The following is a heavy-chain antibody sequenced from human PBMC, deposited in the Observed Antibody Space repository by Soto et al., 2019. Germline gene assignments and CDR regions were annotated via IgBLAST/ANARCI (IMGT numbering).Heavy chain of an antibody. CDR3: ARLEGLAANPYYFAF. D-gene: IGHD3-9*01. CDR2: IYYRGNA. J-gene: IGHJ4*02. CDR1: DGSSKSHSCY. V-gene: IGHV4-39*01. Sequence: LEPQSVPWTVSDGSSKSHSCYRVWIRKTPGKGLEWIGSIYYRGNAYYNPSLQTRVTISLDKSKSQFSLRLNSVTAADSAVYFCARLEGLAANPYYFAFRVQGSLVTVSS.